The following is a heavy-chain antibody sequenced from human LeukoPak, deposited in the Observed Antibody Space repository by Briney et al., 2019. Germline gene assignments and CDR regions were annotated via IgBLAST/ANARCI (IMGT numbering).Heavy chain of an antibody. Sequence: ASETLSLTCAVYGGSFSGYYWSWIRQPPGKGLEWIGEINHSGSTNYNPSLKSRVTISVDTSKNQFSLKLNSVTAADTAVYYCARSLADFWSGYLDYWGQGTLVTVSS. J-gene: IGHJ4*02. CDR1: GGSFSGYY. CDR3: ARSLADFWSGYLDY. D-gene: IGHD3-3*01. CDR2: INHSGST. V-gene: IGHV4-34*01.